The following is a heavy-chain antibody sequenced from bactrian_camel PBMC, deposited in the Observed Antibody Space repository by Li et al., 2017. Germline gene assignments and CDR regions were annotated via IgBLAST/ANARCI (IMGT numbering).Heavy chain of an antibody. J-gene: IGHJ4*01. CDR2: FGRDGGT. V-gene: IGHV3S55*01. CDR3: TTSWVADSDYVPAENY. Sequence: HVQLVESGGGSVQDGGSLRLPCVFSGATYVGWFRQAPRKEQEGVAAFGRDGGTGYIDSVKGRFTISRDNAKNTLYLQMNSLKSEDTALYYCTTSWVADSDYVPAENYWGQGTQVTVS. D-gene: IGHD4*01. CDR1: GATYV.